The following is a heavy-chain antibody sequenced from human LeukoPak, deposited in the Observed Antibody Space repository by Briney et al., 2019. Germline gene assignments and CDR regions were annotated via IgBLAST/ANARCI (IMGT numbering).Heavy chain of an antibody. J-gene: IGHJ4*02. V-gene: IGHV4-59*08. CDR3: ARGGEDYFDS. CDR2: IYYSGSA. Sequence: PSETLSLTCTVSGGSIRSYYWSWIRQPPGKELEWIGCIYYSGSANYNPSLKSRVTISLDTSKNQVSLRLTSVTAADTAVYFCARGGEDYFDSWGQGTLVTVSS. CDR1: GGSIRSYY. D-gene: IGHD6-25*01.